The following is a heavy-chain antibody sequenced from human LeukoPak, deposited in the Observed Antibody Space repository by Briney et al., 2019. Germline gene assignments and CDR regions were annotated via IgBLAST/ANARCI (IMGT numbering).Heavy chain of an antibody. V-gene: IGHV3-23*01. J-gene: IGHJ4*02. D-gene: IGHD2-15*01. CDR2: ISGSGGST. Sequence: GGSLRLSCSASGFTLSSYAMHWVRRAPGKGLEWVSGISGSGGSTYYADSVKGRFTISRDNSKNTLYLQMNSLRVEDTAVYYCAKDRGRTWVQVANWGQGTLVTVSS. CDR3: AKDRGRTWVQVAN. CDR1: GFTLSSYA.